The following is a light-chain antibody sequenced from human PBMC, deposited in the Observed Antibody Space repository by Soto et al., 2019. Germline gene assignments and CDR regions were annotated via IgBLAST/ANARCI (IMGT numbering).Light chain of an antibody. Sequence: QSVLTQPASVSGSPGQSITISCTGTSSDVGYYNYVSWYQQHPGKAPKLMIYEVSNRPSGVSNRFSGSKSGNTASLTISGLQAEDEADYYCSSYTSSSTLPFGTGTKVTVL. V-gene: IGLV2-14*01. CDR2: EVS. J-gene: IGLJ1*01. CDR3: SSYTSSSTLP. CDR1: SSDVGYYNY.